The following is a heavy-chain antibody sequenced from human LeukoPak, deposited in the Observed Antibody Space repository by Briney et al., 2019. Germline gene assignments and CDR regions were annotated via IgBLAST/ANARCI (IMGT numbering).Heavy chain of an antibody. J-gene: IGHJ6*03. Sequence: SETLSLTCTVSGGSISTITYYWGWIRQPPGKGLEWVGHMYYRGNTFYNPSLKSRVTISVDTSKNQFSLKLSSVTAADTAVYYCARLSYYYYYMDVWGKGTTVTISS. CDR3: ARLSYYYYYMDV. CDR2: MYYRGNT. V-gene: IGHV4-39*01. CDR1: GGSISTITYY.